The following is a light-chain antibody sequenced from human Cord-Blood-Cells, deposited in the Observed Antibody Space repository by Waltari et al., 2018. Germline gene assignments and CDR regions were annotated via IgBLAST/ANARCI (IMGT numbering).Light chain of an antibody. CDR2: QDS. CDR1: KLGDKY. CDR3: QAWDSSTWV. Sequence: SYELTQPPSVSVSPRQTASITCPGDKLGDKYACWYQQKPGQSPVLVIYQDSKPPSGIPQRFSGSNSGNTATLTISGTQAMDEADYYCQAWDSSTWVFGGGTKLTVL. J-gene: IGLJ3*02. V-gene: IGLV3-1*01.